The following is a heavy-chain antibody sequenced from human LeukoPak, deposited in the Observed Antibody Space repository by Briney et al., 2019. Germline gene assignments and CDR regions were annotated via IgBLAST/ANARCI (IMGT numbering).Heavy chain of an antibody. V-gene: IGHV1-2*02. J-gene: IGHJ4*02. CDR3: ARWADPIVVVVAATLDY. CDR1: GYTLTELS. Sequence: ASVKVSCKVSGYTLTELSMHWVRQAPGQGLEWMGWINPNSGGTNYAQKFQGRVTMTRDTSISTAYMELSRLRSDDTAVYYCARWADPIVVVVAATLDYWGQGTLVTVSS. D-gene: IGHD2-15*01. CDR2: INPNSGGT.